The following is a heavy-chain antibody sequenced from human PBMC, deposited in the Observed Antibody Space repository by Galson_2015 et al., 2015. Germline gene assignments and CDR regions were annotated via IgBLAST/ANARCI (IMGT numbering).Heavy chain of an antibody. D-gene: IGHD6-13*01. CDR2: ISSSSSYI. V-gene: IGHV3-21*01. CDR1: GFTFSSYS. J-gene: IGHJ5*02. CDR3: ARVKLAGFDP. Sequence: SLRLSCPASGFTFSSYSMNWVRQAPGKGLEWVSSISSSSSYIYYADSVKGRFTISRDNAKNSLYLQMNSLRAEDTAVYYCARVKLAGFDPWGQGTLVTVSS.